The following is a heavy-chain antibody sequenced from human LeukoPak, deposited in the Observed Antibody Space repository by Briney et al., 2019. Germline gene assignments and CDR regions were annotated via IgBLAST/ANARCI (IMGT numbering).Heavy chain of an antibody. CDR3: ARTLADAFDV. CDR2: INTDGSST. Sequence: PGGSLRLSCAASGFTFRSNWMHWVRQAPGKGLVWVSHINTDGSSTRYADSVRGRFTISRDNAKSTLYLQMNSLRAEDTAVYYCARTLADAFDVWGQGTMVTVSS. V-gene: IGHV3-74*01. CDR1: GFTFRSNW. D-gene: IGHD3-16*01. J-gene: IGHJ3*01.